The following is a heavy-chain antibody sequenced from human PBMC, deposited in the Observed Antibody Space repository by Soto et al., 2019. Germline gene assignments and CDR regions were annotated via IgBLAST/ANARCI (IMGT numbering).Heavy chain of an antibody. V-gene: IGHV4-59*01. Sequence: QVQLQESGPGLVKPSETLSLTCTVSGGSISSYYWSWIRQPPGKGLEWIGYIYYSGSTNYNPSLKSRVTISVDTSKNQFSLKLSSVTAADTAVYYCARGYGSGLYWYFDYWGQGTLVTVSS. CDR1: GGSISSYY. CDR2: IYYSGST. J-gene: IGHJ4*02. D-gene: IGHD3-10*01. CDR3: ARGYGSGLYWYFDY.